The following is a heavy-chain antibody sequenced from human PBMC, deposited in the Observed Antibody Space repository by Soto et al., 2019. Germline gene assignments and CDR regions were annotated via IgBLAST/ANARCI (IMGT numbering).Heavy chain of an antibody. D-gene: IGHD5-18*01. CDR3: VKEMVADAYVDTSPCDF. CDR2: IDGSGGDT. CDR1: GFTFSSYA. J-gene: IGHJ4*02. V-gene: IGHV3-23*01. Sequence: EVQLLESGGGLVQPGGSLRLSCAASGFTFSSYAMGWVRQAPGTGLAWVSVIDGSGGDTYFADSVKGRFPISRDNSKNTVYLHMSRLRAEDTARYYCVKEMVADAYVDTSPCDFWGQGTLVTVAS.